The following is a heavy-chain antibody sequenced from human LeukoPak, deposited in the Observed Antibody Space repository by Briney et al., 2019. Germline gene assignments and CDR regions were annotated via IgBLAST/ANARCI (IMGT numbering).Heavy chain of an antibody. D-gene: IGHD6-13*01. J-gene: IGHJ4*02. Sequence: PGGSLRLSCAASGFSFSDYYMSWIRQAPGKGLEWVSHISSSGSTKYYADSVKGRFTISRDNAKNSLYLQMNSLRAEDTAVYYCARVSSSWSYYFDYWGQGTLVTVSS. CDR1: GFSFSDYY. CDR2: ISSSGSTK. CDR3: ARVSSSWSYYFDY. V-gene: IGHV3-11*04.